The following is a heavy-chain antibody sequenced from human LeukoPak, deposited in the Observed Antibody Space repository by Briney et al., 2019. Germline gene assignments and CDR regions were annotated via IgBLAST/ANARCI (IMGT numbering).Heavy chain of an antibody. CDR1: GFTFRSYA. CDR2: ISYDGSNK. V-gene: IGHV3-30*09. J-gene: IGHJ4*02. D-gene: IGHD1-7*01. Sequence: GGSLRLSCAASGFTFRSYAMYWVRQAPGKGLESVAVISYDGSNKYYADPLKGRFAIYRDNSKNTLYMQMNSLRAEDTAVYYCARETTLCFDYWGQGTLVTVSS. CDR3: ARETTLCFDY.